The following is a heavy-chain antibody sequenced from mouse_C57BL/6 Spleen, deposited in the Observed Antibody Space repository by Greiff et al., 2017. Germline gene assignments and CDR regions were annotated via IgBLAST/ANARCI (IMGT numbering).Heavy chain of an antibody. Sequence: EVMLVESGGGLVQPGGSMKLSCVASGFTFSDYWMNWVRQSPEKGLEWVAQIRLKSDNYATQYAESVKGRFTISRDDSKSSVYLQMNNLRAEDTGIYYCTGGSSPAWFAYWGQGTLVTVSA. CDR3: TGGSSPAWFAY. J-gene: IGHJ3*01. D-gene: IGHD1-1*01. V-gene: IGHV6-3*01. CDR1: GFTFSDYW. CDR2: IRLKSDNYAT.